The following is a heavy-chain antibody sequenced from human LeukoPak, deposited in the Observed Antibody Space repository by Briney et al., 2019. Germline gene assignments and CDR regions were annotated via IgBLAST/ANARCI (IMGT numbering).Heavy chain of an antibody. Sequence: ASVKVSCKASGYTFTSYAITWVRQAPGQGLEWMGWISVYSGNTNYAQKFQGRVTMTTDTSTNTAYMELRSLRSDDTAIYYCAREQDYYDSSGYYDYWGQGTLVTVSS. CDR3: AREQDYYDSSGYYDY. CDR2: ISVYSGNT. CDR1: GYTFTSYA. D-gene: IGHD3-22*01. V-gene: IGHV1-18*01. J-gene: IGHJ4*02.